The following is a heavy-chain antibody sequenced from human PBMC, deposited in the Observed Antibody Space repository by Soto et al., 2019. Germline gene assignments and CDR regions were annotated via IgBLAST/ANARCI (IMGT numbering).Heavy chain of an antibody. CDR2: IVVGSGNT. Sequence: SVKVSCKASGFTFTSSAIQWMRQARGQRLEWIGWIVVGSGNTNYAQKFQERVTITRENAKNSLYLQMNSLGAGDTAVYYCARSPPGGYHYYYGIDVWGQGTTVTVSS. J-gene: IGHJ6*02. CDR1: GFTFTSSA. V-gene: IGHV1-58*02. CDR3: ARSPPGGYHYYYGIDV. D-gene: IGHD3-22*01.